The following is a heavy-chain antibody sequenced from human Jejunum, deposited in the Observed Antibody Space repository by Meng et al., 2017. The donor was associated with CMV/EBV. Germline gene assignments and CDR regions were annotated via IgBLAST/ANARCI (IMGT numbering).Heavy chain of an antibody. Sequence: SLTCTVSGDSIRNYYWSWIRQTPGKGLEWIGDISYSGSTKYNPSLKSRVTISVDTSKNQFSLKLSSVTAADAAVYYCARGSYGDYWGRGTVVTVSS. D-gene: IGHD3-10*01. CDR1: GDSIRNYY. CDR2: ISYSGST. J-gene: IGHJ4*02. V-gene: IGHV4-59*01. CDR3: ARGSYGDY.